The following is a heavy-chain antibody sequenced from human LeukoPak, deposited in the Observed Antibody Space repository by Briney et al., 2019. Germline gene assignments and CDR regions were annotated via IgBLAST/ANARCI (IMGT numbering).Heavy chain of an antibody. Sequence: GESLKISCKGSGYSFTSYWIGWVRQMPGKGLEWMGIIYPGDSDTRYSPSFQGQVTISADKSISTAYLQWSSLKASDTAMYYCARPYYYDSSGYYGAAYYFDYWGQGTLVTVSS. V-gene: IGHV5-51*01. J-gene: IGHJ4*02. CDR3: ARPYYYDSSGYYGAAYYFDY. CDR2: IYPGDSDT. CDR1: GYSFTSYW. D-gene: IGHD3-22*01.